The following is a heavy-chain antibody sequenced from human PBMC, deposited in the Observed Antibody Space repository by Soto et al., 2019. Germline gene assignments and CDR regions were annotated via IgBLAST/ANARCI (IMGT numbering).Heavy chain of an antibody. D-gene: IGHD6-13*01. J-gene: IGHJ4*02. Sequence: GGSLRLSCAASGFTFSSYAMSWVRQAPGKGLEWVSAISGSGGSTYYADSVKGRFTISRDNSKNTLYLQMNSLRAEDTAVYYCAKDQGYSSSWYIINWGQGTLVTVSS. CDR1: GFTFSSYA. V-gene: IGHV3-23*01. CDR3: AKDQGYSSSWYIIN. CDR2: ISGSGGST.